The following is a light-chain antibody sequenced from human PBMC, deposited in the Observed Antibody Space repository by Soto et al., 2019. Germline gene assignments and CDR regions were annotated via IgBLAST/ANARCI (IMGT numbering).Light chain of an antibody. CDR1: QSVSSN. CDR3: QQYNDWPLT. J-gene: IGKJ1*01. CDR2: GAF. Sequence: ETLMTQSPVTLSVSSGERATLSFSASQSVSSNLAWYQQKPGQAPSLLVYGAFTRATGVPARFSGTGSGTEFTLTISSLQSEDFALYYCQQYNDWPLTFGQGTKVDIK. V-gene: IGKV3-15*01.